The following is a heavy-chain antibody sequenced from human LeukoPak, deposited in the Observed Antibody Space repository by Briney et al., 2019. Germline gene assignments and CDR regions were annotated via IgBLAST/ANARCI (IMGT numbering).Heavy chain of an antibody. Sequence: GGSXSGYYWSWIRQPPGKGLEWVGEINHSGSTNYNPSLKSRVTISVDTSKNQFSLKLSSVAAAGTAVYYCXRXSWXSGSYYQSHFDYWGQGTLVTVSS. CDR3: XRXSWXSGSYYQSHFDY. CDR1: GGSXSGYY. D-gene: IGHD3-10*01. V-gene: IGHV4-34*01. J-gene: IGHJ4*02. CDR2: INHSGST.